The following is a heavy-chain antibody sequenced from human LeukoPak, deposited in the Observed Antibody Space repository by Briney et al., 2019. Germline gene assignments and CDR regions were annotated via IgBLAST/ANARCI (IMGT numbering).Heavy chain of an antibody. Sequence: GGSLRLSCAASGFTFSSYSMNWVRQAPGKGLEWVLYISSSSSTIYYADSVKGRFTISRDNAKNSLYLQMNSLRDEDTAVYYCARDIIAVAGTGYYYGMDVWGQGTTVTVSS. D-gene: IGHD6-19*01. V-gene: IGHV3-48*02. CDR3: ARDIIAVAGTGYYYGMDV. J-gene: IGHJ6*02. CDR1: GFTFSSYS. CDR2: ISSSSSTI.